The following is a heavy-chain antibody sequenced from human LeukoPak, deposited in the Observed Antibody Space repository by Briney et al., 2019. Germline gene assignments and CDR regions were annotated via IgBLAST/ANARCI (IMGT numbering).Heavy chain of an antibody. CDR1: GGTFSSYA. D-gene: IGHD3-10*01. V-gene: IGHV1-69*04. CDR2: IIPILGIA. Sequence: SVKASCKASGGTFSSYAISWVRQAPGQGLEWMGRIIPILGIANYAQKFQGRVTITTDESTSTAYMELSSLRSEDTAVYYCARGREYYYGSGSYYILDYWGQGTLVIVSS. J-gene: IGHJ4*02. CDR3: ARGREYYYGSGSYYILDY.